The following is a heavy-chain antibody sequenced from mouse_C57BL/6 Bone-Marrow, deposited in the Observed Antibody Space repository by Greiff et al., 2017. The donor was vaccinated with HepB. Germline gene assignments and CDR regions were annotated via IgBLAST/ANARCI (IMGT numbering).Heavy chain of an antibody. Sequence: VQLQQSGPELVKPGASVKISCKASGYAFSSSWMNWVKQRPGKGLEWIGRIYPGDGDTNYNGKFKGKATLTAYKSSSTAYMQLSSLTSEDSAVYFCAGYYGSSFYWGQGTTLTVSS. J-gene: IGHJ2*01. CDR3: AGYYGSSFY. CDR1: GYAFSSSW. D-gene: IGHD1-1*01. V-gene: IGHV1-82*01. CDR2: IYPGDGDT.